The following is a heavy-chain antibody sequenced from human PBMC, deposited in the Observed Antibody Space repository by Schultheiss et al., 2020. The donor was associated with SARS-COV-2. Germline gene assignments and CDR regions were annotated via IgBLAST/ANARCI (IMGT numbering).Heavy chain of an antibody. CDR3: ARVIAKDIVVVPAPYYFDY. Sequence: GSLRLSCAASGFTFSSYSMNWVRQAPGKGLEWVSAISGSGGSTYYADSVKGRFTISRDNAKNSLYLQMNSLRAEDTAVYYCARVIAKDIVVVPAPYYFDYWGQGTLVTVSS. CDR2: ISGSGGST. D-gene: IGHD2-2*01. J-gene: IGHJ4*02. CDR1: GFTFSSYS. V-gene: IGHV3-21*01.